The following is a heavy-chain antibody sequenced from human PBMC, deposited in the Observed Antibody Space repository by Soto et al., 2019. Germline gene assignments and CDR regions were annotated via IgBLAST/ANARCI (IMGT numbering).Heavy chain of an antibody. Sequence: QVQLVESGGGVVQPGRSLRLSCAASGFTFSDYTMHWVRQAPGKGLECVAVISYDGGNEYFADSVKGRFTISRDNSKNTLYLQMNSLRAEDTAVYYCARETTFYYGSGSFAYYGMDVWGQGTTVTVSS. D-gene: IGHD3-10*01. J-gene: IGHJ6*02. CDR2: ISYDGGNE. CDR1: GFTFSDYT. CDR3: ARETTFYYGSGSFAYYGMDV. V-gene: IGHV3-30-3*01.